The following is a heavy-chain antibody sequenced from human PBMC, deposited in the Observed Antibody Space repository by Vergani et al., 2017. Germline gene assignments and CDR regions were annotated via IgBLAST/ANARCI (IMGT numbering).Heavy chain of an antibody. J-gene: IGHJ4*02. V-gene: IGHV3-30-3*01. CDR3: VRDRGLCAGGRCYTEAWDY. D-gene: IGHD2-2*02. Sequence: QVQLVESGGGVVQPGTSLRLSCVVSGFAINRHAMYWVRQAPGKGLEWVLGISFDGTNEYYPDLVKVRFTISRDIAKNTLYLQVRSLRLEDTGVYHCVRDRGLCAGGRCYTEAWDYWVQGTPVTVSS. CDR1: GFAINRHA. CDR2: ISFDGTNE.